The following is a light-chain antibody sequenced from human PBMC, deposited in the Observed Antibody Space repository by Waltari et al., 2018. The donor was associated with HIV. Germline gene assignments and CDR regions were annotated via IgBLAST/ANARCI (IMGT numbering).Light chain of an antibody. CDR2: AVN. V-gene: IGLV2-8*01. CDR1: SSDVGGYNS. Sequence: QSALTQPPSASGSPGQSVAISCTGTSSDVGGYNSVSWHQQHPGKAPKLLIYAVNKRPSGVPDRFSGSKSGNTASRTVSGLQVDDEADYYCSSFSDNNRIVFGTGTRVTVL. CDR3: SSFSDNNRIV. J-gene: IGLJ1*01.